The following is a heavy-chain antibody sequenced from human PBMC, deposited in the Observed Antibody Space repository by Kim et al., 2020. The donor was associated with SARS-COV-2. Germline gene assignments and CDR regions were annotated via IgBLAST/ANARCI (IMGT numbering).Heavy chain of an antibody. CDR2: FDPEDGET. CDR1: GYTLTELS. J-gene: IGHJ4*02. D-gene: IGHD2-21*02. V-gene: IGHV1-24*01. CDR3: ALPVPQWGGGDCYSGVCLDY. Sequence: ASVKVSCKVSGYTLTELSMHWVRQAPGKGLEWMGGFDPEDGETIYAQKFQGRVTMTEDTSTDTAYMELSSLRSEDTTVYYCALPVPQWGGGDCYSGVCLDYWGQGTLVTVSS.